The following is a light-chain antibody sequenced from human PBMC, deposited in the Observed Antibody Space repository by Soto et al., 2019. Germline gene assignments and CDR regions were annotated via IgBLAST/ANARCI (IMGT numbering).Light chain of an antibody. Sequence: DIQMTQSPSPLSASVGDRVTITCRASQSISNYLNWYQQKPGKAPKLLMYAASSLQSGVPSRFSGSGSGTDFTLTIGSLQPEDFATYYCQQSYSTPRTFGQGTKVEIK. V-gene: IGKV1-39*01. CDR1: QSISNY. CDR3: QQSYSTPRT. CDR2: AAS. J-gene: IGKJ1*01.